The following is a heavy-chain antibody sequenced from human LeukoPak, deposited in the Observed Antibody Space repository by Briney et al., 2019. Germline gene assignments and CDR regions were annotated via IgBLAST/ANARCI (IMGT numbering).Heavy chain of an antibody. V-gene: IGHV4-59*01. CDR1: GGSISSYY. CDR3: ARGGYRGNYYYGMDV. Sequence: SETLSLTCTVSGGSISSYYWSWIRQPPGKGLEWIGYIYYSGSTNYNPSLKSRVTISVDTSKNQFSLKLSSVTAEDTAVYYSARGGYRGNYYYGMDVWGQGTTVTVSS. CDR2: IYYSGST. D-gene: IGHD2-15*01. J-gene: IGHJ6*02.